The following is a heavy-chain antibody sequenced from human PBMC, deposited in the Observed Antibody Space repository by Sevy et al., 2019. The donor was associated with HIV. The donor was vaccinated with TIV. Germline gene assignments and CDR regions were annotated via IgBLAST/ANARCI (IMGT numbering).Heavy chain of an antibody. Sequence: GGSLRLSCAASGFIFSSYSTNWVRQAPGKGLEWVASISRSNTYIYYADSVKGRFTISRDDAKNSLYLQMNSLRAEDTAVYYCARDYGGLNAFDFWGQGTMVTVSS. V-gene: IGHV3-21*01. CDR2: ISRSNTYI. CDR3: ARDYGGLNAFDF. J-gene: IGHJ3*01. CDR1: GFIFSSYS. D-gene: IGHD4-17*01.